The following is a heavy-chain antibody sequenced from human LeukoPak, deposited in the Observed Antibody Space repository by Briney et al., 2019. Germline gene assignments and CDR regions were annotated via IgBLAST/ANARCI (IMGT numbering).Heavy chain of an antibody. D-gene: IGHD3-10*01. CDR1: GGSVINYY. Sequence: SETLSLTCTVSGGSVINYYWSWIRQAPGKELEWIGYIYYTGTTNYNPSLKSRVTMSIDRSNHEFSLKVRSVAAADTAVYYCARGGGWFDPWGQGTLVSVSS. J-gene: IGHJ5*02. CDR3: ARGGGWFDP. CDR2: IYYTGTT. V-gene: IGHV4-59*02.